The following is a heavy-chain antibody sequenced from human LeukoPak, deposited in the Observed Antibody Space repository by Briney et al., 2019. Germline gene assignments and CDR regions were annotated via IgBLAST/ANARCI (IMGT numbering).Heavy chain of an antibody. V-gene: IGHV4-34*01. D-gene: IGHD2-8*01. J-gene: IGHJ4*02. CDR2: INHSGST. CDR1: GGSFSGYY. Sequence: PSETLSLTCAVYGGSFSGYYWSWIRQPPGKGLEWIGEINHSGSTNYNPSLKSRVTISVDTSKNQFSLKLSSVTAAATAVYYCARGPSIGYCTNGVCYKIDYWGQGTLVTVSS. CDR3: ARGPSIGYCTNGVCYKIDY.